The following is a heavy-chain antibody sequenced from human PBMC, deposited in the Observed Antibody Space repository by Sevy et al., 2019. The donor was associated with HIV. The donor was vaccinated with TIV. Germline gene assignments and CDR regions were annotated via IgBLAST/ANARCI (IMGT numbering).Heavy chain of an antibody. D-gene: IGHD3-22*01. J-gene: IGHJ4*02. V-gene: IGHV3-30-3*01. CDR2: ISYDGSNK. Sequence: GGSLRLSCAASGFTFSSYAMHWVRQAPGKGLEWVAVISYDGSNKYYADFVKGRFTISRDNSKNTLYLQMNSLRAEDTAVYYCARDEGSSGYPTGYFDYWGQGTLVTVSS. CDR3: ARDEGSSGYPTGYFDY. CDR1: GFTFSSYA.